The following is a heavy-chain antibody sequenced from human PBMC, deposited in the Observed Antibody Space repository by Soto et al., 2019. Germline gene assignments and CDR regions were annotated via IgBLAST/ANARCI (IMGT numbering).Heavy chain of an antibody. D-gene: IGHD3-22*01. CDR1: GFTSNTYW. CDR3: AKYHYYDGN. V-gene: IGHV3-74*01. CDR2: INRDGSST. J-gene: IGHJ4*02. Sequence: PGGPLSFSCAASGFTSNTYWMHWFRQAPGKGLVWVSRINRDGSSTIYADSVKGRFTISRDNAKNTLYLQMNSLRAEDTAVYYCAKYHYYDGNWGQGTLVTVSS.